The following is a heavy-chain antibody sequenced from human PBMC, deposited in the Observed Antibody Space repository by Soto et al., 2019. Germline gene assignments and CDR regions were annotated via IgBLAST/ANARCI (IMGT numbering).Heavy chain of an antibody. CDR1: GFTFSSYA. CDR3: ARDGAYYDSSGYQGPDY. V-gene: IGHV3-30-3*01. Sequence: GGSLRLSCAASGFTFSSYAMHWVRQAPGKGLEWVAVISYDGSNKYYADSVKGRFTISRDNSKNTLYLQMNSLRAEDTAVYYCARDGAYYDSSGYQGPDYWGQGTLVTVPS. D-gene: IGHD3-22*01. CDR2: ISYDGSNK. J-gene: IGHJ4*02.